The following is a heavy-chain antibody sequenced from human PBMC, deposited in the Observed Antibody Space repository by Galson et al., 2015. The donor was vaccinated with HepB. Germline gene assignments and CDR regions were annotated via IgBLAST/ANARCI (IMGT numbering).Heavy chain of an antibody. J-gene: IGHJ4*02. V-gene: IGHV3-30*03. CDR3: ARDPDDTEGYYMTFEY. D-gene: IGHD1-26*01. CDR2: ISHDGKHQ. Sequence: SLRLSCAASGFSFSNYGIHWVRQGPGKGPEWVALISHDGKHQYYADSVRGRFTISRDISKNTLNLQMNSLRVEDTGIYYCARDPDDTEGYYMTFEYWGQGTLVTVSS. CDR1: GFSFSNYG.